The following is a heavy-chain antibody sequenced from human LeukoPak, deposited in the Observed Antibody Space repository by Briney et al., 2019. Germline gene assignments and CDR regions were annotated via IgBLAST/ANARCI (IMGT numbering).Heavy chain of an antibody. CDR1: GFTFSTYA. Sequence: GGSLRLSCAASGFTFSTYAVNWVRQAPGKGLEWVSYISLSGSTIYYADSVKGRFTISRDNAKNSLYLQMNSLRAEDTAVYYCAREMVSTVTSFDYWGQGTLVTVSS. CDR2: ISLSGSTI. V-gene: IGHV3-48*03. CDR3: AREMVSTVTSFDY. D-gene: IGHD4-17*01. J-gene: IGHJ4*02.